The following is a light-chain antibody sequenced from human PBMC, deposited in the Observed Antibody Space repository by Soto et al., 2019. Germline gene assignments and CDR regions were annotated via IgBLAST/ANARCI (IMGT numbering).Light chain of an antibody. V-gene: IGKV3-20*01. CDR3: QQYGSSQYT. CDR2: GAS. Sequence: EIVLTQSPATLSLSPGERATLSCRASQSVNSNYLAWYQQKPGQAPRLLIYGASSRATRIPDSFSGSGSGTDFTLTISRLEPADFAVYYCQQYGSSQYTFGQGTKLEIK. J-gene: IGKJ2*01. CDR1: QSVNSNY.